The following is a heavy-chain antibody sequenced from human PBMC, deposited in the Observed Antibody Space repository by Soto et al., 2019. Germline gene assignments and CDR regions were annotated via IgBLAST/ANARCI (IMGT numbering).Heavy chain of an antibody. CDR1: GYTFTSYG. Sequence: ASVKVSCKASGYTFTSYGISWVRQAPGQGLEWMGWISAYNGNTNYAQKLQGRVTMTTDTSTSTAYMELRSLRSDDTAVYYCARVPYYDFWSGYLSRVSGSNYFDYWGQGTLVTVSS. CDR2: ISAYNGNT. J-gene: IGHJ4*02. D-gene: IGHD3-3*01. CDR3: ARVPYYDFWSGYLSRVSGSNYFDY. V-gene: IGHV1-18*01.